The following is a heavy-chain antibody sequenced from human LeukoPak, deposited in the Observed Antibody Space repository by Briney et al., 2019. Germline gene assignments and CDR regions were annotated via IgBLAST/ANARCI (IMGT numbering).Heavy chain of an antibody. D-gene: IGHD5-12*01. Sequence: GGSLRLSCAASGFTFSSYNMNWVRQAPGKGLEWVSSISSSSSYIYYADSVKGRFTISRDNAKKSLYLEMNSLRDEDTAVYYCARDSLPFSGYDPNYFDYWGQGTLVTVSS. V-gene: IGHV3-21*01. CDR2: ISSSSSYI. CDR1: GFTFSSYN. J-gene: IGHJ4*02. CDR3: ARDSLPFSGYDPNYFDY.